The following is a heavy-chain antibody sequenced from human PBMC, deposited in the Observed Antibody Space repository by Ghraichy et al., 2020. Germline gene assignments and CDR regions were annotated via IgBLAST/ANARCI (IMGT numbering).Heavy chain of an antibody. J-gene: IGHJ6*03. CDR2: IYYSGST. CDR3: ARVEGGSSGWAGYYYYYMDV. CDR1: GGSISSYY. Sequence: SETLSLTCTVSGGSISSYYWSWIRQPPGKGLEWIGYIYYSGSTNYNPSLKSRVTISVDTSKNQFSLKLSSVTAADTAVYYCARVEGGSSGWAGYYYYYMDVWGKGTTVTVSS. V-gene: IGHV4-59*01. D-gene: IGHD6-19*01.